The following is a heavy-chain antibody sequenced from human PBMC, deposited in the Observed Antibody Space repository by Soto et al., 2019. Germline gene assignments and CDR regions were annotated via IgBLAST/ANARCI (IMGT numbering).Heavy chain of an antibody. V-gene: IGHV3-9*01. CDR2: IFWDGNRM. J-gene: IGHJ6*02. CDR3: TKDINMGGVDV. D-gene: IGHD3-10*01. Sequence: GGSLRLSCAASGFTFSDHYMDWVRQAPGKGLEWVSGIFWDGNRMDYADSVKGRFFISRDNAKNSLYLQMNSLREDDTALYYCTKDINMGGVDVWGQGTTVTVSS. CDR1: GFTFSDHY.